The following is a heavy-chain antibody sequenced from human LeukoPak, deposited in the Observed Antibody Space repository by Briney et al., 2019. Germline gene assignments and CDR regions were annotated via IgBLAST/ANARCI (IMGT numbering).Heavy chain of an antibody. Sequence: SGTLSLTCAVSGGSISSSNWWSWVRQPPGKGLEWIGEIYHSGSTNYNPSLKSRVTISLDKSKNQFSLRLSSVTAADTAVYYCARKSSSWYGLMSYWGQGTLVTVSS. D-gene: IGHD6-13*01. J-gene: IGHJ4*02. CDR3: ARKSSSWYGLMSY. V-gene: IGHV4-4*02. CDR1: GGSISSSNW. CDR2: IYHSGST.